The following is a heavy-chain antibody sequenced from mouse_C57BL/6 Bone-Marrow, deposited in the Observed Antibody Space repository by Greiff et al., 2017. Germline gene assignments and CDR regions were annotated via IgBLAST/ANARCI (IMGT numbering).Heavy chain of an antibody. D-gene: IGHD5-1*01. CDR1: GFTFSDYY. CDR2: ISNGGGST. Sequence: EVQLVESGGGLVQPGGSLKLSCAASGFTFSDYYMYWVRQTPEKRLEWVAYISNGGGSTYYPDTVKGRFTISRDNAKNSLYLQMSRLKSEDTAMYYCARRDLIHYAMDYWGQGTSVTVSS. CDR3: ARRDLIHYAMDY. V-gene: IGHV5-12*01. J-gene: IGHJ4*01.